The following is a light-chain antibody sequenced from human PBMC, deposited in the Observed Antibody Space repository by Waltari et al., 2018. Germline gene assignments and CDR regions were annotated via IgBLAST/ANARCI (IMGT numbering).Light chain of an antibody. CDR1: STDPARYHL. V-gene: IGLV2-23*01. CDR2: EAT. CDR3: CSYTGSSTSYG. Sequence: QSALSQPASVSGSPGQSPTIPCTGASTDPARYHLVAWYQHHPNRAPKLIIYEATKRPSGISHRFSGAKSGATASLRISGLQADDEADYYCCSYTGSSTSYGCGGGTKVTVL. J-gene: IGLJ1*01.